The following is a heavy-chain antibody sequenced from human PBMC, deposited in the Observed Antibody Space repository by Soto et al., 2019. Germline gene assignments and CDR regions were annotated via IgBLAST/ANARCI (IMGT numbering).Heavy chain of an antibody. Sequence: QVQLVQSGAEVKKPGSSVKVSCKASGGTFSSYTISWVRQDPGQGLEWMGRIIPILGIANYAQKFQGRVTITADKSTSTAYMELSSLRSEDTAVYYCATGGYCSGGSCYSGGEGNWFDPWGQGTLVTVSS. CDR2: IIPILGIA. J-gene: IGHJ5*02. CDR3: ATGGYCSGGSCYSGGEGNWFDP. V-gene: IGHV1-69*02. D-gene: IGHD2-15*01. CDR1: GGTFSSYT.